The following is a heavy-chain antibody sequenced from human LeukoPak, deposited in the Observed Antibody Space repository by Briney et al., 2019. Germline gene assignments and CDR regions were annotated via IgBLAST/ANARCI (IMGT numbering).Heavy chain of an antibody. CDR1: GGSISSFY. CDR2: VYPNGDT. J-gene: IGHJ4*02. V-gene: IGHV4-4*07. D-gene: IGHD5-18*01. CDR3: ARDGYSYGFGS. Sequence: SETLSLTCTVSGGSISSFYWSWIRQPAGKGLEWIGHVYPNGDTNYNLSLKSRVSMSVVTSENQFSLKLTSVTAADTAVYYCARDGYSYGFGSWGQGTLVTVSS.